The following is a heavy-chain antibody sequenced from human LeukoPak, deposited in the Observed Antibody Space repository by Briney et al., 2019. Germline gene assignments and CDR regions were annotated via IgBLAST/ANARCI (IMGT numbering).Heavy chain of an antibody. CDR1: GFTFSSYA. Sequence: PGGSLRLSCAASGFTFSSYAMSWVRQAPGKGLEWVSAISGSGGSTYYADSVKGRFTISRDNSKNTLYLQMNSLRAEDTAVYYCAKGMRSDTVLVPAATEGWFDPWGQGTLVTVSS. CDR2: ISGSGGST. D-gene: IGHD2-2*01. CDR3: AKGMRSDTVLVPAATEGWFDP. J-gene: IGHJ5*02. V-gene: IGHV3-23*01.